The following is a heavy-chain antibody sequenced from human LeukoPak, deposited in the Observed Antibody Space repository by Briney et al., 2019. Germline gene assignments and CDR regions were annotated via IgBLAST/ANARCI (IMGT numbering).Heavy chain of an antibody. CDR3: ARVRTGEGAIWFGELYLDY. D-gene: IGHD3-10*01. CDR1: GGSISSYY. V-gene: IGHV4-59*01. J-gene: IGHJ4*02. CDR2: IYYSGST. Sequence: SETLSLTCTVSGGSISSYYWSWIRQPPGKGLEWIGYIYYSGSTNYNPSLKSRVTISVDTSKNQFSLKLSSVTAADTAVYYCARVRTGEGAIWFGELYLDYWGQGTLVTVSS.